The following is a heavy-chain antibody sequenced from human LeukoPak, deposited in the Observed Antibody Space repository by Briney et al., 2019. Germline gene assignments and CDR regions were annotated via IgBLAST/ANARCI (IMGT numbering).Heavy chain of an antibody. CDR1: GFTLSSYA. V-gene: IGHV3-23*01. CDR3: ASMTTVTTNWFDP. D-gene: IGHD4-17*01. CDR2: ISGSGGST. J-gene: IGHJ5*02. Sequence: GGSLRLSCAASGFTLSSYAMSWVRQAPGKGLEWVSAISGSGGSTYYADSVKGGFTISRDNSKKTLYLQINSLRAEDTAVYYCASMTTVTTNWFDPWGQGTLVTVSS.